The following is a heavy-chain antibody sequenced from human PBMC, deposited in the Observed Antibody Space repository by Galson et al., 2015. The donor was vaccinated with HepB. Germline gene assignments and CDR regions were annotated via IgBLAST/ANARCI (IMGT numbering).Heavy chain of an antibody. CDR1: GFAFSNAW. J-gene: IGHJ4*02. CDR2: IKSKTDGGTT. CDR3: TTEAAYDSSGYSVYYFDY. V-gene: IGHV3-15*01. D-gene: IGHD3-22*01. Sequence: SLRLSCAASGFAFSNAWMSWVRQAPGKGLEWVGRIKSKTDGGTTDHAAPVKGRFTISRDDSKNTLYLQMNSLKTEDTAVYYCTTEAAYDSSGYSVYYFDYWGQGTLVTVSS.